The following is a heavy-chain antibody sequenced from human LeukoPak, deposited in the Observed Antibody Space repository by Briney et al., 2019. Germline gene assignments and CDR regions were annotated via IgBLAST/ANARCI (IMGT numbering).Heavy chain of an antibody. CDR3: ARQNTDYYDTSGYYDAFDI. J-gene: IGHJ3*02. V-gene: IGHV4-4*09. CDR1: GGSISGYY. D-gene: IGHD3-22*01. CDR2: IYTSGST. Sequence: SETLSLPCTVSGGSISGYYWSWIRQPPGKGLEWIGYIYTSGSTNYNPSLKSRVTISVDTSKNQFSLKLSSVTAADTAVYYCARQNTDYYDTSGYYDAFDIWGQGTMATVSS.